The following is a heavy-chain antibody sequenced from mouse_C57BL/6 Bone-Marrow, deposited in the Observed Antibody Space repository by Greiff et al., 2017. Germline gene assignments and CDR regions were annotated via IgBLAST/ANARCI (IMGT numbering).Heavy chain of an antibody. V-gene: IGHV1-62-2*01. CDR1: GYTITEYT. J-gene: IGHJ2*01. D-gene: IGHD1-1*01. CDR3: AKPEAHDSSRDYFDY. Sequence: VQLQQSGAELVKPGASVKLSCKASGYTITEYTIHWVKQRSGQGLEWIGWFYPGSGSIKYNEKFKDKATLTADKSSSTAYMELSSMTSEDSAVYFSAKPEAHDSSRDYFDYWGQGTTLTVSS. CDR2: FYPGSGSI.